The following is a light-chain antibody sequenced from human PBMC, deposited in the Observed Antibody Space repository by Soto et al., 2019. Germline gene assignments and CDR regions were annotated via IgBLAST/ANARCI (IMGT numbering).Light chain of an antibody. CDR3: SSYTSSSTPGVV. Sequence: QSALTQPASVSGSPGQSITISCTGTSSDVGGYNYVSWYQQHPGKAPKLMIYDVSNRPSGVSNRFSGSKSGNTASLTISGLQAEDEAEYYCSSYTSSSTPGVVFGGGTKLTVL. V-gene: IGLV2-14*01. J-gene: IGLJ2*01. CDR1: SSDVGGYNY. CDR2: DVS.